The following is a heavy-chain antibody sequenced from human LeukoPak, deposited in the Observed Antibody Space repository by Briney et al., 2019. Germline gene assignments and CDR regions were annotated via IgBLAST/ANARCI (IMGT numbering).Heavy chain of an antibody. J-gene: IGHJ6*03. CDR1: GFTFDSYS. V-gene: IGHV3-48*01. D-gene: IGHD3-9*01. CDR2: ITSSSSVT. Sequence: GGSLRLSCAASGFTFDSYSMNWVRQAPGKGLEWISYITSSSSVTYYADSVKGRFTISRDNAHNSLFLQMTSLSGEDTAVYYCVRVAYYDILTGSDYYMGVWGKGTTVTVSS. CDR3: VRVAYYDILTGSDYYMGV.